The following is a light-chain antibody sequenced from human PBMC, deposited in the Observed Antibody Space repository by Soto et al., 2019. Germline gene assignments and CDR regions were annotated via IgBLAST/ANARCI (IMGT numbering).Light chain of an antibody. CDR1: QSVSSTY. V-gene: IGKV3-20*01. CDR2: GAS. Sequence: EIVLTQSPGTLSLSPGERATLSCRASQSVSSTYLAWYQQKPGQAPRLLIYGASSRATGISDRFSGSGSGTDFTLTISRLESEDFAVYHCQQYEKSPLTFGGGTKVDIK. CDR3: QQYEKSPLT. J-gene: IGKJ4*01.